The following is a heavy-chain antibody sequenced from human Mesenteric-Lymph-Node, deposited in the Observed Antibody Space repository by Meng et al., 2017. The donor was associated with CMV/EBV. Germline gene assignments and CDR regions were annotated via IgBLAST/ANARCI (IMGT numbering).Heavy chain of an antibody. V-gene: IGHV3-7*01. CDR1: GFTFSTHW. J-gene: IGHJ4*02. CDR3: VRTTVSDF. Sequence: GESLKISCTASGFTFSTHWMSWVRQAPGKGLEWVAGIKQDGSEKYYVESVKGRFTISRDNAKNSLYLQMNSLRVEDTAVYYCVRTTVSDFWGQGTLVTVSS. CDR2: IKQDGSEK. D-gene: IGHD4-11*01.